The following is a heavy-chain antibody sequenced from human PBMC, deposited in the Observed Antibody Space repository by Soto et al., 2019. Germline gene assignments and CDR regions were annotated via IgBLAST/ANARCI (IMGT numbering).Heavy chain of an antibody. CDR2: IKSDGSYT. CDR3: ATGGSGYFTY. CDR1: GFTFNTYW. J-gene: IGHJ4*02. Sequence: EVQLVESGGGLAQPGWSLRLSCAASGFTFNTYWMQWVRQAPGKGLVWVSRIKSDGSYTNYADSVKGRFTISRDNAKNTLFLQMNSLGAEDTAVYYCATGGSGYFTYWGQGTLVTVSS. D-gene: IGHD3-22*01. V-gene: IGHV3-74*01.